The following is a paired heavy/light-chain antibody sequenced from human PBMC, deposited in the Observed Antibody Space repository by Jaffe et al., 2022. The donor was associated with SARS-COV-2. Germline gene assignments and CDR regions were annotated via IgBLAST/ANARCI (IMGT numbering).Heavy chain of an antibody. J-gene: IGHJ4*02. CDR2: ISSSSDTI. CDR1: GFMFSDHS. V-gene: IGHV3-48*01. Sequence: EVQLVESGGGLVQPGGSLRLSCAASGFMFSDHSMNWVRQAPGKGLEWISYISSSSDTIYYADFVKGRFTISRDNAKNSLYLLMNSLRAEDTAVYYCARVGGYGDFDYWGQGTLVTVSS. CDR3: ARVGGYGDFDY. D-gene: IGHD4-17*01.
Light chain of an antibody. CDR2: RNK. J-gene: IGLJ3*02. V-gene: IGLV10-54*01. CDR3: SAWDSSLSAWV. Sequence: QAGLTQPPSVSKGLRQTATLTCTGNSNNVGNQGAAWLQQHQGHPPKLLSYRNKNRPSGISERLSASRSGDTASLTITGLLPEDEADYYCSAWDSSLSAWVFGGGTKLTVL. CDR1: SNNVGNQG.